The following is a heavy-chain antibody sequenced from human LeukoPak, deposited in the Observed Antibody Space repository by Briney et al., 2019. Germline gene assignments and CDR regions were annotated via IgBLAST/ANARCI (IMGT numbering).Heavy chain of an antibody. Sequence: ASVKVSCKASVYTFTGYDINWVRQATGQGLEWMGWMNPNSGNTGYAQKFQGRVTITRNTSISTAYMELSSLRSEDTAVYYCARVLGWFDPWGQGTLVTVSS. CDR3: ARVLGWFDP. CDR2: MNPNSGNT. CDR1: VYTFTGYD. J-gene: IGHJ5*02. V-gene: IGHV1-8*03.